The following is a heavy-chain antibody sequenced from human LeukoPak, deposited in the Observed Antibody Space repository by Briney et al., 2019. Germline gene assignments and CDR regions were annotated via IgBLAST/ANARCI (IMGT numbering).Heavy chain of an antibody. J-gene: IGHJ1*01. CDR3: ARDQAVAVCG. D-gene: IGHD6-19*01. Sequence: SETLSVTCAVSGYSISSGYYWGWIRQPPGKGLEWIGRIYHSGSTYYNPSLKSRFTKSVDTSKNQSSLKLSSVTAADTAVFYCARDQAVAVCGWGQAAPVTV. CDR2: IYHSGST. CDR1: GYSISSGYY. V-gene: IGHV4-38-2*02.